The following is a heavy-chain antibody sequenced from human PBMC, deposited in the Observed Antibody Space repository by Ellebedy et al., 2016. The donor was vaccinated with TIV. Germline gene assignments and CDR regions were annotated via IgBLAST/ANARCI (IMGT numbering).Heavy chain of an antibody. Sequence: GGSLRLSXAASGFTFSNAWMSWVRQAPGKGLEWVGRIKSKTDGGTTDYAAPVKGRFTISRDDSKNTLYLQMNSLKTEDTAVYYCTTVGTNDDYGEEGALRAFDIWGQGTMVTVSS. V-gene: IGHV3-15*01. J-gene: IGHJ3*02. CDR2: IKSKTDGGTT. D-gene: IGHD4-17*01. CDR3: TTVGTNDDYGEEGALRAFDI. CDR1: GFTFSNAW.